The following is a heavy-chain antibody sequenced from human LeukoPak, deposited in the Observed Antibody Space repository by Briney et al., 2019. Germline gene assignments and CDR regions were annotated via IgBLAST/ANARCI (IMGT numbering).Heavy chain of an antibody. CDR1: GFTFSSYS. Sequence: GGSLRLSCAASGFTFSSYSMNWVRQAPGKGLEWVSSISSSSSYIYYADSVKGRFTISRDNAKNSLYLQMNSLRAEDTAVYYCARDSLDIVVVVASTNYFDYWGQGTLVTVSP. J-gene: IGHJ4*02. D-gene: IGHD2-15*01. CDR2: ISSSSSYI. V-gene: IGHV3-21*01. CDR3: ARDSLDIVVVVASTNYFDY.